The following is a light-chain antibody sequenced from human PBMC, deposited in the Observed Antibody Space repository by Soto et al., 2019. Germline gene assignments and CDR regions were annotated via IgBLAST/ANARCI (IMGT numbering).Light chain of an antibody. V-gene: IGLV2-14*01. CDR3: SSYTSSSTL. Sequence: QSVLTQPAPLYLSPRQPITISCTGTSRDGGGYNYFSWYQQHPGKAPKLMIYDVSNRPSGFSNRFSGSKSGNTASLTISGLQAEDEADYYCSSYTSSSTLFGTGTKVTVL. J-gene: IGLJ1*01. CDR2: DVS. CDR1: SRDGGGYNY.